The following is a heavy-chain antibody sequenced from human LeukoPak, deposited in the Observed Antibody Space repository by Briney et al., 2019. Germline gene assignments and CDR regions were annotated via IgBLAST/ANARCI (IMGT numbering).Heavy chain of an antibody. Sequence: PGGSLRLSCAASGFTFSSYEMNWVRQAPGKGLVWVSYISSSGSTIYYADSVKGRFTISRDNAKNSLYLQMNSLRAEDTAVYYCASRPRFLGPDYWGQGTLVTVSS. J-gene: IGHJ4*02. CDR2: ISSSGSTI. CDR1: GFTFSSYE. CDR3: ASRPRFLGPDY. D-gene: IGHD3-3*01. V-gene: IGHV3-48*03.